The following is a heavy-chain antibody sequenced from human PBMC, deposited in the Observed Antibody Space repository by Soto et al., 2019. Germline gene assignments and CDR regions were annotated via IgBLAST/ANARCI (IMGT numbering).Heavy chain of an antibody. V-gene: IGHV3-30-3*01. J-gene: IGHJ3*02. CDR1: GFTFSSYA. CDR2: ISYDGGNK. Sequence: QVQLVESGGGVVQPGRSLRLSCAASGFTFSSYAMHWVRQAPRKGLEWVAVISYDGGNKYYADSVKGRFTISRDNSKNTLYLQMNSLRAEDTAVYYCARAFGGAYDAFDIWGQGTMVTVSS. CDR3: ARAFGGAYDAFDI. D-gene: IGHD3-10*01.